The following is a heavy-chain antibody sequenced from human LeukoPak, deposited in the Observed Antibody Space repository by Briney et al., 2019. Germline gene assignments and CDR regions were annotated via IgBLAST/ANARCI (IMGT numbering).Heavy chain of an antibody. CDR1: GGSFSGYY. CDR3: AREFLEYSSGWPYYFDY. V-gene: IGHV4-34*01. Sequence: KPSETLSLTCAVYGGSFSGYYWSWTRQPPGKGLEWIGEINHSGSTNYNPSLKSRVTISVDTSKNQFSLKLSSVTAADTAVYYCAREFLEYSSGWPYYFDYWGQGTLVTVSS. D-gene: IGHD6-19*01. CDR2: INHSGST. J-gene: IGHJ4*02.